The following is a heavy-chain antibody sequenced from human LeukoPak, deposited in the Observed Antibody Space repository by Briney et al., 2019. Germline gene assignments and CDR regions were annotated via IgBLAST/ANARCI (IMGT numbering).Heavy chain of an antibody. Sequence: GGSLRLSCAASGFTFSSYAMSWVRQAPGKGLEWASAISGSGGSTYYADSVKGRFTISRDNSKNTLYLQMNSLRAEDTAVYYCAKDRNYYGSGSYYHQFDYWGQGTLVTVSS. V-gene: IGHV3-23*01. CDR2: ISGSGGST. CDR1: GFTFSSYA. CDR3: AKDRNYYGSGSYYHQFDY. D-gene: IGHD3-10*01. J-gene: IGHJ4*02.